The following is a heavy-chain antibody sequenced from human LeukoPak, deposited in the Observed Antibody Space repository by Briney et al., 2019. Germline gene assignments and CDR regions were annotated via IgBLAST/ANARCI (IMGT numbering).Heavy chain of an antibody. J-gene: IGHJ6*03. Sequence: GASVKVSCKASGYTFTSFDISWVRQATGQGLEWMGWMNPNSGNTGYAQKFQGRVTITRNTSISTAYMELSSLRSEDTAVYYCARDKKQAYYMDVWGKGTTVTVSS. V-gene: IGHV1-8*03. D-gene: IGHD6-13*01. CDR1: GYTFTSFD. CDR3: ARDKKQAYYMDV. CDR2: MNPNSGNT.